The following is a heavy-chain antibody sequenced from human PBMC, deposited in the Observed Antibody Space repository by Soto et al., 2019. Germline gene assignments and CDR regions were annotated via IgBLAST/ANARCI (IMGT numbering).Heavy chain of an antibody. Sequence: EVQLVESGGGLVKPGGSLRLSCAASGFTFSSYSMNWVRQAPGKGLEWVSSISSSSSYIYYADSVKGRFTISRDNAKNSLYLQMNSLRAEDTAVYYCARVGNLKYYYYMDGWGKGTTVTVSS. CDR3: ARVGNLKYYYYMDG. V-gene: IGHV3-21*01. CDR2: ISSSSSYI. J-gene: IGHJ6*03. CDR1: GFTFSSYS. D-gene: IGHD4-4*01.